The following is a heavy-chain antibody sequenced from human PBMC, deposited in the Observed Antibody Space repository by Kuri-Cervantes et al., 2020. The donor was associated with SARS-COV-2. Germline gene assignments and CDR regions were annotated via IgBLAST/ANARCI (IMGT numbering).Heavy chain of an antibody. J-gene: IGHJ4*02. CDR1: GFTFSSYS. Sequence: GESLKISCAASGFTFSSYSMNWVRQAPGKGLEWVSYISSSSSTIYYADSAKGRFTISRDNAKNSLYLQMNSLRDEDTAVYYCARDGVKDDYGFSSYWGQGTLVTVSS. D-gene: IGHD4-17*01. CDR2: ISSSSSTI. CDR3: ARDGVKDDYGFSSY. V-gene: IGHV3-48*02.